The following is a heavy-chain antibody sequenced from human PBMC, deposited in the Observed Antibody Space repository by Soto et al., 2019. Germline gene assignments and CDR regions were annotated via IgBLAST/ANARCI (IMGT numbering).Heavy chain of an antibody. J-gene: IGHJ4*02. Sequence: QITLNESGPTQVKPRQTLTLTCTFSVFSLTTSGVGVGWIRQSPGQAPEWLALIYWDDDKRYSPSLNSKLTITKDTSKHQVVLTMADLDPADTATYYCAHRVLRTVFGLVTTTAIYFDFWGQGTPVAVSS. D-gene: IGHD3-3*01. CDR1: VFSLTTSGVG. CDR2: IYWDDDK. V-gene: IGHV2-5*02. CDR3: AHRVLRTVFGLVTTTAIYFDF.